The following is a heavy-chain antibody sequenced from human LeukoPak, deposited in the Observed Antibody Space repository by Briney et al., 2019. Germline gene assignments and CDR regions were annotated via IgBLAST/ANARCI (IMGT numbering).Heavy chain of an antibody. D-gene: IGHD3-10*01. CDR2: IGSSGGSA. CDR3: ARDQGPGSYLTN. Sequence: GGSLRLSCAASGFTFSSFAMSWVRGAPGKGLEWVSAIGSSGGSAYYADSVKGRFTISRDNSRNTLYLQMNSLRPEDTAVYYCARDQGPGSYLTNWGQGTLVTVSS. V-gene: IGHV3-23*01. J-gene: IGHJ4*02. CDR1: GFTFSSFA.